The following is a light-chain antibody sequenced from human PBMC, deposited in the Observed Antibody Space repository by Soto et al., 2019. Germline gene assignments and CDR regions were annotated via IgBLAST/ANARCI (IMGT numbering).Light chain of an antibody. CDR1: NSNIGRYS. V-gene: IGLV1-44*01. CDR2: SDD. J-gene: IGLJ3*02. Sequence: QSALTQPPSLSGTPGQRVTISCSGSNSNIGRYSVNWYQHFPGTAPKILIYSDDERPSGVPDRFSSSKSGTSASLAISGLQSEDEAEYYCAAWDDTLNGPLFGGGTKLTVL. CDR3: AAWDDTLNGPL.